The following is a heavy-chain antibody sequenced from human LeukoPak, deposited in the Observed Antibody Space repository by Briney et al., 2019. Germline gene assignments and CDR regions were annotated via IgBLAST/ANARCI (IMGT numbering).Heavy chain of an antibody. CDR3: AKGSEDTVYFDY. CDR2: ISYDGSNK. V-gene: IGHV3-30*18. D-gene: IGHD2-15*01. Sequence: GRSLRLSCAASGFTFSSYGMHWVRQAPGKGLEWVAVISYDGSNKYYADSVKGRFTISRDNSKNTLYLQMNSLRAEDTAVYYCAKGSEDTVYFDYWGQGTLVTVSS. J-gene: IGHJ4*02. CDR1: GFTFSSYG.